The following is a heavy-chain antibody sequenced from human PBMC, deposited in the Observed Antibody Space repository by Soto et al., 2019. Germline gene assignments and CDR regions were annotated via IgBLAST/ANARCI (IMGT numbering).Heavy chain of an antibody. CDR3: AKRRPSWAFDI. CDR1: GFSLSTSGVG. CDR2: IYWDDDK. Sequence: SGPTLVNPTQTLTLTCTFSGFSLSTSGVGVGWIRQPPGKALEWLALIYWDDDKRYRSSLKSRLTITKDTSKNQVILIMTNMDPVDTATYYCAKRRPSWAFDIWGQGTMVTVSS. V-gene: IGHV2-5*02. J-gene: IGHJ3*02.